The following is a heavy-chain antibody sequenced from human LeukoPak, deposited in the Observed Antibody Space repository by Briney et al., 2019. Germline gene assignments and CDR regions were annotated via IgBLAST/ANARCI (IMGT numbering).Heavy chain of an antibody. J-gene: IGHJ6*04. CDR1: GITLSNYG. V-gene: IGHV3-23*01. Sequence: PGGSLRLSCAVSGITLSNYGMSWVRQAPGKGLEWVAGISGSAGGTYYADSVKGRFTISRDNAKNSLYLQMNSLRAEDTAVYYCARNWDVWGKGTTVTVSS. CDR3: ARNWDV. CDR2: ISGSAGGT.